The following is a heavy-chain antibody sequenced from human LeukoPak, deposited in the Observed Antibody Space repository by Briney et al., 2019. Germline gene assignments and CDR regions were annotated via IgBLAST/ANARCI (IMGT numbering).Heavy chain of an antibody. CDR3: AGGYFDWSAHYYYMDV. J-gene: IGHJ6*03. V-gene: IGHV4-59*01. D-gene: IGHD3-9*01. CDR2: IYYSGST. CDR1: GGSISSYY. Sequence: SETLSLTCTVSGGSISSYYWSWIRQPPGKGLEWIGYIYYSGSTNYNPSLKSRVTISVDTSKNQFSLKLSSVTAADTGVYYCAGGYFDWSAHYYYMDVWGKGTTVTVSS.